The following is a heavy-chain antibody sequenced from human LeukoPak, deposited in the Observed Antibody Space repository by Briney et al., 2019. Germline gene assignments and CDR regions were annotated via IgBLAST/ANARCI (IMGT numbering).Heavy chain of an antibody. Sequence: GGSLRLSCAASGFTFNNYNMNWVRQAPGKGLEWVSSISSSSSSYIYYADSVKGRFTISRDNSKNTLYLEMNSVRPQDTAVYYCARGAHKRDDYGGFFDYWGQGTLVTVSS. D-gene: IGHD4-23*01. CDR1: GFTFNNYN. CDR3: ARGAHKRDDYGGFFDY. J-gene: IGHJ4*02. CDR2: ISSSSSSYI. V-gene: IGHV3-21*01.